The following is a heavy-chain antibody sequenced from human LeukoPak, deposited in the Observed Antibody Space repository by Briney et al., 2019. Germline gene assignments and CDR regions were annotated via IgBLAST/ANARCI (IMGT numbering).Heavy chain of an antibody. D-gene: IGHD3-22*01. V-gene: IGHV3-21*01. J-gene: IGHJ4*02. CDR3: ARDDYDSSGYYYEFDY. CDR2: ISSSSSYI. CDR1: GFTFSSYS. Sequence: PGGSLRLSCAASGFTFSSYSMNWVRQAPGKGLEWVSSISSSSSYIYYADSVKGRFTISRDNAKNSLYLQMNSLRAEDTAVYYCARDDYDSSGYYYEFDYWGQGTLVTVSS.